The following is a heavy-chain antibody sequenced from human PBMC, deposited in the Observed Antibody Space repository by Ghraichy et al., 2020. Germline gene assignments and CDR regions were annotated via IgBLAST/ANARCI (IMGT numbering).Heavy chain of an antibody. V-gene: IGHV1-69*04. J-gene: IGHJ4*02. D-gene: IGHD3-22*01. CDR1: GGTFSSYT. CDR2: IIPILGIA. CDR3: ARDEGYYYDSSGYSPANYFDY. Sequence: SVKVSCKASGGTFSSYTISWVRQAPGQGLEWMGRIIPILGIANYAQKFQGRVTITADKSTSTAYMELSSLRSEDTAVYYCARDEGYYYDSSGYSPANYFDYWGQGTLVTVSS.